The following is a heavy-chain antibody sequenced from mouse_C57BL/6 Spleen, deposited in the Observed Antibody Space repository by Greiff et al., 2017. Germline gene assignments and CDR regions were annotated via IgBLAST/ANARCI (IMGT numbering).Heavy chain of an antibody. J-gene: IGHJ2*01. CDR3: ARDLYYLDY. V-gene: IGHV1-53*01. CDR2: INPTNGDT. Sequence: QVQLQQPGTELVKPGASVKLSCKASGFTFTSYWMHWVKQRPGQGLEWIGKINPTNGDTNYTEKFQSQATLTVDKSSSTAYMQLSSLTSEDSAVYCCARDLYYLDYWGKGTTLTVSS. CDR1: GFTFTSYW.